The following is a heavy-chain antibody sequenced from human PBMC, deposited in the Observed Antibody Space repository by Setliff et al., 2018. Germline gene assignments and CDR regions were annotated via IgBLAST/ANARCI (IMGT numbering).Heavy chain of an antibody. CDR1: GGTFSSYA. CDR3: ASSNVVPAAISYFDY. Sequence: SVKVSCKASGGTFSSYAISWVRQAPGQGLEWMGGITPILGIANYAQKFQGRVTITADESTSTAYMELSSLRSEDTAVYYCASSNVVPAAISYFDYWGQGTLVTVSS. CDR2: ITPILGIA. J-gene: IGHJ4*02. V-gene: IGHV1-69*10. D-gene: IGHD2-2*01.